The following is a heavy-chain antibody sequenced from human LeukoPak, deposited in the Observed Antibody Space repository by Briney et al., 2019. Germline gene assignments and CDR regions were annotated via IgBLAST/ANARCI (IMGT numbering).Heavy chain of an antibody. CDR1: GGSISSSSYY. D-gene: IGHD6-19*01. Sequence: SETLSLTCTVSGGSISSSSYYWGWIRQPPGKGLEWIGSIYYSGSTYYNPSLRSRVTISVDTSKNQFSLKLSSVTAADTAVYYCARGAAVAGTRNWFDPWGQGTLVTVSS. V-gene: IGHV4-39*07. CDR2: IYYSGST. CDR3: ARGAAVAGTRNWFDP. J-gene: IGHJ5*02.